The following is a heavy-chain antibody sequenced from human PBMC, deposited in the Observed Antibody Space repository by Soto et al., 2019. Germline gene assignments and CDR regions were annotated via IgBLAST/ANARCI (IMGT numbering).Heavy chain of an antibody. CDR1: GFTFSNAW. V-gene: IGHV3-15*07. CDR2: IKSKTDGGTT. Sequence: PGGSLRLSCAASGFTFSNAWMNWVRQAPGKGLEWVGRIKSKTDGGTTGYAAPVKGRFTISRDGSKNTLYLQMNSLKTEDTAVYYCPTDPAGARIKSDYFDYWGEGPLVTVSS. D-gene: IGHD5-12*01. J-gene: IGHJ4*02. CDR3: PTDPAGARIKSDYFDY.